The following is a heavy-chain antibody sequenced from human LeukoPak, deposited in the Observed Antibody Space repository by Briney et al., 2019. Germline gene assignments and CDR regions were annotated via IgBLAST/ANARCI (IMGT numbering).Heavy chain of an antibody. CDR2: IVPIFGTA. V-gene: IGHV1-69*01. D-gene: IGHD3-10*01. CDR1: GGTFSSYA. J-gene: IGHJ6*03. CDR3: ARGEFGGYYYYYYMDV. Sequence: SVKVSCKASGGTFSSYAISWVRQAPGQGLEWMGGIVPIFGTANYAQKFQGRVTITADESTSTAYMELSSLRSEDTAVYYCARGEFGGYYYYYYMDVWGKGTTVTVSS.